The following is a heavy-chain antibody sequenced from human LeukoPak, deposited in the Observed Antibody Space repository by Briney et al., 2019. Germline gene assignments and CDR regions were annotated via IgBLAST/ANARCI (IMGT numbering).Heavy chain of an antibody. V-gene: IGHV3-21*01. J-gene: IGHJ4*02. CDR2: ISSSSSYI. CDR1: GFTFSSYS. D-gene: IGHD5-24*01. Sequence: GGSLRLSCAASGFTFSSYSMNWVRQAPGKGLEWVSSISSSSSYIYYADSVKGRFTISRDYAKNSLYLQMNSLRAEDTAVYYCATVEMALFDYWGQGTLVTVSS. CDR3: ATVEMALFDY.